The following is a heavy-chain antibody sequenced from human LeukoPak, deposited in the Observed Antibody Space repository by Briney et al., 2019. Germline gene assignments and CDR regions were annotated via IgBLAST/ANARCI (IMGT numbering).Heavy chain of an antibody. D-gene: IGHD2-21*02. CDR1: GFTFSSYG. CDR3: ARRLRVQDAFDI. V-gene: IGHV3-33*01. Sequence: PGGSLRLSCAASGFTFSSYGMHWVRQAPGKGLEWVAVIWYDGSNKYYADSVKGRFTISGDNSKNTLYLQMNSLRAEDTAVYYCARRLRVQDAFDIWGQGTMVTVSS. CDR2: IWYDGSNK. J-gene: IGHJ3*02.